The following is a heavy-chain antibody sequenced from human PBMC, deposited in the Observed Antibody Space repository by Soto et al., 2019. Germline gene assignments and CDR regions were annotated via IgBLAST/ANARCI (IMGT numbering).Heavy chain of an antibody. J-gene: IGHJ4*02. V-gene: IGHV4-59*08. D-gene: IGHD3-3*01. Sequence: SETLSLTCTVSGGSISSYYWSWIRQPPGKGLEWIGYIYYSGSTNYNPSLKSRVTISVDTSKNQFSLKLSSVTAADTAVYYCARLVDDFWSGTTFDYWGQGTLVTVSS. CDR1: GGSISSYY. CDR3: ARLVDDFWSGTTFDY. CDR2: IYYSGST.